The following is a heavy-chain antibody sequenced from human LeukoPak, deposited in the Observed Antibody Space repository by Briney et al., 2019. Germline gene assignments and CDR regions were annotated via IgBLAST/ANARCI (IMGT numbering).Heavy chain of an antibody. J-gene: IGHJ5*02. Sequence: ASVKVSCKASGYTFTGYYMHWVRQAPGQGLEWMGWINPNSGGTNYAQKFQGRVTMTRDTSISTAYMELSRLRSDDTAVYYCAGXXXXXXXPAAAYNWFDPWGQGTLVTVSS. CDR2: INPNSGGT. CDR1: GYTFTGYY. CDR3: AGXXXXXXXPAAAYNWFDP. V-gene: IGHV1-2*02. D-gene: IGHD2-2*01.